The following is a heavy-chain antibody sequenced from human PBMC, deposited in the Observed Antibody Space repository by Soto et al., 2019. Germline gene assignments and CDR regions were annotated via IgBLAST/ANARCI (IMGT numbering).Heavy chain of an antibody. CDR2: ISGSGGST. J-gene: IGHJ4*02. V-gene: IGHV3-23*01. D-gene: IGHD3-22*01. CDR3: AEATYYYDGSGSYPVGS. CDR1: GFTFSSYA. Sequence: GGSLRLSCAASGFTFSSYAMSWVRQAPGKGMEWVSPISGSGGSTYYADSVKGRFTISRDNSKNTVYLQMNGLGAEDTVVYFCAEATYYYDGSGSYPVGSWGEGAV.